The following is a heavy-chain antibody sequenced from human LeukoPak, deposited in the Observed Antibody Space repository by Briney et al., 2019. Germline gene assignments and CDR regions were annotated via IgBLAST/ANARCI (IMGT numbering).Heavy chain of an antibody. CDR1: GFTFSSYS. CDR3: ARLIDYGAFDI. J-gene: IGHJ3*02. D-gene: IGHD4-17*01. V-gene: IGHV3-48*04. CDR2: ISSSSSTI. Sequence: GGSLRLSCAASGFTFSSYSMNWVRQAPGKGLEWVSYISSSSSTIYYADSVKGRFTISRDNAKNSLYLQMNSLRAEDTAVYYCARLIDYGAFDIWGQGTMVTVSS.